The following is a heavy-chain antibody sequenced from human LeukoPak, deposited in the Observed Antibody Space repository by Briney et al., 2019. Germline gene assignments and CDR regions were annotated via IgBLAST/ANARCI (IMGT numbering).Heavy chain of an antibody. Sequence: SETLSVTCTVSGGSISSSSYYWGWIRQPPGKGLEWIGSIYYSGSTYYNPSLKSRVTISVDTSKNQFSLKLSSVTAADTAVYYCATQFYDSSGYSAGVAFDIWGQGTMVTVSS. D-gene: IGHD3-22*01. V-gene: IGHV4-39*01. CDR2: IYYSGST. J-gene: IGHJ3*02. CDR1: GGSISSSSYY. CDR3: ATQFYDSSGYSAGVAFDI.